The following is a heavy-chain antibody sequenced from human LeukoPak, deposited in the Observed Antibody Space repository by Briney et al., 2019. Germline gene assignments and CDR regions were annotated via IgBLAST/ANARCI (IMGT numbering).Heavy chain of an antibody. CDR2: IYYSGST. CDR1: GGSFSDYY. J-gene: IGHJ6*03. Sequence: SETLSLTCAVYGGSFSDYYWSWIRQPPGKGLEWIGYIYYSGSTNYNPSLKSRVTISVDTSKNQFSLKLSSVTAADTAVYYCARTPDYSNSYYYYYYYMDVWGKGTTVTVSS. V-gene: IGHV4-59*01. CDR3: ARTPDYSNSYYYYYYYMDV. D-gene: IGHD4-11*01.